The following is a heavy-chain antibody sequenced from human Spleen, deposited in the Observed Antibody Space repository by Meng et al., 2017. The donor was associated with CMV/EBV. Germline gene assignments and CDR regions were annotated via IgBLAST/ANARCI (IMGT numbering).Heavy chain of an antibody. CDR2: ISYDGSNK. D-gene: IGHD6-13*01. CDR3: ARDPYSSSFSDAFDI. J-gene: IGHJ3*02. Sequence: GGSLRLSCAASGFSFGDYGMSWVRQAPGKGLEWVAVISYDGSNKYYADSVKGRFTISRDNSKNTLYLQMNSLRAEDTAVYYCARDPYSSSFSDAFDIWGQGTMVTVSS. CDR1: GFSFGDYG. V-gene: IGHV3-30*04.